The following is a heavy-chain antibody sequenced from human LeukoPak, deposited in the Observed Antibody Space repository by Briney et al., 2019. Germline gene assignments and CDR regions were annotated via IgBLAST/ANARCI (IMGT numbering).Heavy chain of an antibody. D-gene: IGHD2-8*01. J-gene: IGHJ4*02. CDR2: IYYSGST. V-gene: IGHV4-59*08. CDR1: GGSISSYS. CDR3: ARLYATAAFDY. Sequence: PSETLSLTCTVSGGSISSYSWSWIRQPPRKGLEWIGYIYYSGSTNYNPSPKSRVAISVDTSKNQFSLKLSAVTAADTAVYYCARLYATAAFDYWGQGTLVTVPS.